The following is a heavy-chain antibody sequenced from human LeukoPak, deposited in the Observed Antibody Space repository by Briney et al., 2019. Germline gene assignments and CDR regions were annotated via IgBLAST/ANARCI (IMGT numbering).Heavy chain of an antibody. CDR2: IYYSGST. Sequence: PSETLSLTCTVSGGSISSSSYYWGWIRQPPGKGLEWIGSIYYSGSTYYNPSLKSRVTISVDTSKNQFSLKLSSVTAADTAVYYCARHVRSVGFDYWGQGTLVTVSS. V-gene: IGHV4-39*01. D-gene: IGHD2-15*01. CDR3: ARHVRSVGFDY. CDR1: GGSISSSSYY. J-gene: IGHJ4*02.